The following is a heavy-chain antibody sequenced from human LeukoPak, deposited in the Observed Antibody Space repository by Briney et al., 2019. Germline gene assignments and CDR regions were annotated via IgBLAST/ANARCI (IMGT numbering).Heavy chain of an antibody. D-gene: IGHD4-17*01. CDR1: GGTFNNSA. CDR3: ARDVHGDYGSGWFDP. Sequence: SVKVSCRTSGGTFNNSAISWVQQAPGQGLEWLGGIMPLFGTAGYAQKFQGRVTITKDESTRTVYLELTSLTSDDTAVYYCARDVHGDYGSGWFDPWGQGTLVSVSS. CDR2: IMPLFGTA. V-gene: IGHV1-69*05. J-gene: IGHJ5*02.